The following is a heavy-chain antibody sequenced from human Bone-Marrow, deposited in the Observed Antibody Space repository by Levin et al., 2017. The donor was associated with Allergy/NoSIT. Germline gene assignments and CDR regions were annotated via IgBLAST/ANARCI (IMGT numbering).Heavy chain of an antibody. CDR1: GFTFSNYG. CDR2: IWFDGSNK. J-gene: IGHJ4*02. CDR3: ARDETATEDSRHFDS. Sequence: GGSLRLSCAASGFTFSNYGMHWVRQAPGKGLEWVAVIWFDGSNKYYADSVKGRFTISRDNSKNTLSLQMNSLRAEDTAVYYCARDETATEDSRHFDSWGQGTLVTVSS. D-gene: IGHD1-1*01. V-gene: IGHV3-33*01.